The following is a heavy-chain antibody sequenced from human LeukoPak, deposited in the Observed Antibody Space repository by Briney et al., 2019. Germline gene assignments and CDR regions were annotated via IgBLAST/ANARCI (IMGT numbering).Heavy chain of an antibody. CDR2: INWNSGST. CDR1: GFTFDDYG. V-gene: IGHV3-20*04. CDR3: ARDKDGSGSYYMSGFDY. J-gene: IGHJ4*02. D-gene: IGHD3-10*01. Sequence: EGSRRLSCAASGFTFDDYGKSWVRQAPGKGLEWISGINWNSGSTGYADSVKGRFTISRDNAKNSLYLQMNSLRAEDTALYYCARDKDGSGSYYMSGFDYWGQGTLVTVSS.